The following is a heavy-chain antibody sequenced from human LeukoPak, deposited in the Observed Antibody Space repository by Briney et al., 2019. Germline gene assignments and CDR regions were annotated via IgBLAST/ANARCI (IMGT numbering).Heavy chain of an antibody. Sequence: GASVKVSCKASGYTFTGYYMHWVRQAPGQGLEWMGRINPNSGGTNYAQKFQGRVTMTRDTSISTAYMELSRLRSDDTAVYYCARDLLLVRSSWHVKVGAFDIWGKGTMVTVSS. V-gene: IGHV1-2*06. CDR1: GYTFTGYY. CDR3: ARDLLLVRSSWHVKVGAFDI. CDR2: INPNSGGT. J-gene: IGHJ3*02. D-gene: IGHD6-13*01.